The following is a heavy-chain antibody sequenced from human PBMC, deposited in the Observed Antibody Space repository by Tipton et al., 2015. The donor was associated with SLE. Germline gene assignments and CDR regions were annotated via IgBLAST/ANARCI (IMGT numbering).Heavy chain of an antibody. D-gene: IGHD7-27*01. CDR2: IYPGDSDT. CDR3: ARVPYWGSSYFDL. V-gene: IGHV5-51*03. Sequence: QLVQSGTEVKKPGESLKISCKGSGYSFTSYWIGWVRQMPGKGLEWMGIIYPGDSDTRYSPSFQGQVTIPADKSISTVYLQWSSLKAPETAMYYCARVPYWGSSYFDLCGRGTLVTVAS. J-gene: IGHJ2*01. CDR1: GYSFTSYW.